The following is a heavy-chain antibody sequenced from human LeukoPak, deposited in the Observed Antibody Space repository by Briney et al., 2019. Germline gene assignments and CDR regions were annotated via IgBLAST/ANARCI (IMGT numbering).Heavy chain of an antibody. Sequence: GGSLRLSCAASGFTVSSNYMSWVRQAPGKGLEWVSVIYSGGSTYYADSVKGRFTISRDNSKNTLYLQMNSLRAEDTAVYYCARTSYDYVWGSYRYPALYAYYFDYWGQGTLVTVSS. J-gene: IGHJ4*02. CDR1: GFTVSSNY. V-gene: IGHV3-53*01. D-gene: IGHD3-16*02. CDR2: IYSGGST. CDR3: ARTSYDYVWGSYRYPALYAYYFDY.